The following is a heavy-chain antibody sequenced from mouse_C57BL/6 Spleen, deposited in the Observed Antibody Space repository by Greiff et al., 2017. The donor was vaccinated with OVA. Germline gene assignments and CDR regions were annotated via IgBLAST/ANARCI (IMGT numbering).Heavy chain of an antibody. D-gene: IGHD2-4*01. Sequence: VQLQQPGAELVRPGTSVKLSCKASGYTFTSYWMHWVKQRPGQGLEWIGVIDPSDSYTNYNQKFKGKATLTVDTSSSTAYMQLSSLTSEDSAVYYCAFYYDYDGGFAYWGQGTLVTVSA. CDR3: AFYYDYDGGFAY. CDR2: IDPSDSYT. V-gene: IGHV1-59*01. CDR1: GYTFTSYW. J-gene: IGHJ3*01.